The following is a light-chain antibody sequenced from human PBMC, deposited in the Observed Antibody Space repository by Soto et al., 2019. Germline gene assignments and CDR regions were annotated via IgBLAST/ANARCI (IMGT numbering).Light chain of an antibody. CDR1: QSLSTSY. Sequence: EIVLTQSPGTLSLFPGERATLSCRASQSLSTSYLAWYQQKPGQALRLLIYGASNRAAGIPDRFSGSGSGTDFTLTISRLEPEDFAVYYCQQYGSSPTFGKGTRLEIK. CDR2: GAS. J-gene: IGKJ5*01. V-gene: IGKV3-20*01. CDR3: QQYGSSPT.